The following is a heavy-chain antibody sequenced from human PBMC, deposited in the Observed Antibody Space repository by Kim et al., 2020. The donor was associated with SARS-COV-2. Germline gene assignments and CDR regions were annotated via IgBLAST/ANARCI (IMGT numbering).Heavy chain of an antibody. Sequence: SRVTISVDTSKNQFSRKLSSVTAADTAVYYCARLSLYGDYDIYYYYGMDVWGQGTTVTVSS. J-gene: IGHJ6*02. CDR3: ARLSLYGDYDIYYYYGMDV. D-gene: IGHD4-17*01. V-gene: IGHV4-39*07.